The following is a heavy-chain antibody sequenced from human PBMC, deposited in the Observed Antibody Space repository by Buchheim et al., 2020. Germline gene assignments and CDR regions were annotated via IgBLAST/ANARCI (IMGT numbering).Heavy chain of an antibody. Sequence: QVQLVQSGAEVKKPGASVKVSCKASGYTFTSYDINWVRQATGQGLEWMGWMNPNSGNTGYAQKFQGRVTMTRNPSISTAYMELSSLRSEETAVYYCARVFKGRKMHGVMAGQRYYYYGMDVWGQGTT. CDR1: GYTFTSYD. J-gene: IGHJ6*02. V-gene: IGHV1-8*01. CDR2: MNPNSGNT. CDR3: ARVFKGRKMHGVMAGQRYYYYGMDV. D-gene: IGHD6-19*01.